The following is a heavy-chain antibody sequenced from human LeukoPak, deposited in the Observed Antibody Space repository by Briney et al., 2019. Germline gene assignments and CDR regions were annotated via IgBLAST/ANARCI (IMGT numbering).Heavy chain of an antibody. J-gene: IGHJ4*02. V-gene: IGHV1-46*01. D-gene: IGHD6-13*01. CDR1: GYTFTSYN. CDR2: INPSGGST. Sequence: ASVKVSCKASGYTFTSYNINWVRQAPGQGLEWMGIINPSGGSTSYAQKFQGRVTMTRDTSTSTVYMELSSLRSEDTAVYYCARSSPQGVAAADFDYWGQGTLVTVSS. CDR3: ARSSPQGVAAADFDY.